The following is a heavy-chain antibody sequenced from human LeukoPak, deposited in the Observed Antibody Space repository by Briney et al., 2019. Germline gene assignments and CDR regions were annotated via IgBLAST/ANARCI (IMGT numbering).Heavy chain of an antibody. CDR2: ISAYNGNT. J-gene: IGHJ4*02. Sequence: ASVKVSCKASGYTFTSYGISWVRQAPGQGLEWMGWISAYNGNTNYAQKLQGRVTMTTDTSTSTAYMELRSLRSDDTAVYYCARFRPGIAAAGTETYFDYWGQGTLVTVSS. V-gene: IGHV1-18*01. D-gene: IGHD6-13*01. CDR3: ARFRPGIAAAGTETYFDY. CDR1: GYTFTSYG.